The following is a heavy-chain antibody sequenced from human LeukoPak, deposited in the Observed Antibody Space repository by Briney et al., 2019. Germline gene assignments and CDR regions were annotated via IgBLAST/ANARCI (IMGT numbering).Heavy chain of an antibody. Sequence: SETLSLTCTVSGGSISGGTYYWSWIRQPAGKGLEWIGRVYTSGSTNYNPSLKSRVTISVDTSKNQFSLKLSSVTAADTAVYYSARDGTCSSTSCLRGDYYYTDVWGKGTTVTVSS. V-gene: IGHV4-61*02. D-gene: IGHD2-2*01. J-gene: IGHJ6*03. CDR2: VYTSGST. CDR1: GGSISGGTYY. CDR3: ARDGTCSSTSCLRGDYYYTDV.